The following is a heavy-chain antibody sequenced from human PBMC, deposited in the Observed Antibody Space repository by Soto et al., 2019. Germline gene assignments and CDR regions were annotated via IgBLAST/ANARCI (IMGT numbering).Heavy chain of an antibody. CDR3: ARDAQYSSRWHPIDY. V-gene: IGHV1-18*01. Sequence: QVQLVQSGAEVRKPGASVKVYCKASGYTFTDYGISWVRQAPGQRLEWMGWIHTYNGNTNYAQKLQGRVTMTTDTSTNTAYMELRTLRSDDTAVYYCARDAQYSSRWHPIDYWGQGTLVAVSS. CDR1: GYTFTDYG. CDR2: IHTYNGNT. J-gene: IGHJ4*02. D-gene: IGHD3-22*01.